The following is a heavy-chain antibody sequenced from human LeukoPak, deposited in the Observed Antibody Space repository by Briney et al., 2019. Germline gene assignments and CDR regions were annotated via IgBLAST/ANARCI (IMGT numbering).Heavy chain of an antibody. CDR2: ISDGGGST. J-gene: IGHJ4*02. CDR3: AKGGKWDVTPFDY. Sequence: GGSLRLSCAATGFTFTSYSMNWVRQAPGKGLEWVSTISDGGGSTYYADSVKGRFTISRDNSKNTLYLQVNSLRAEDTAVYYCAKGGKWDVTPFDYWGQGTLVTVSS. CDR1: GFTFTSYS. V-gene: IGHV3-23*01. D-gene: IGHD1-26*01.